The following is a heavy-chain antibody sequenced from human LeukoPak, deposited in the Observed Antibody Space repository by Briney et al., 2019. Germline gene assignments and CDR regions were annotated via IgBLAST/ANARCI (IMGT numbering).Heavy chain of an antibody. CDR3: ARTPNYYDSSGYSDY. CDR1: GGSISSYY. CDR2: IYTSGST. J-gene: IGHJ4*02. V-gene: IGHV4-4*07. D-gene: IGHD3-22*01. Sequence: SETLSLTCTVSGGSISSYYWSWIRQPAGKGLEWIGRIYTSGSTNYNPSLKSRVTMSVDTSKNQFSLKLSSVTAADTAVYYCARTPNYYDSSGYSDYWGQGTLVTVSS.